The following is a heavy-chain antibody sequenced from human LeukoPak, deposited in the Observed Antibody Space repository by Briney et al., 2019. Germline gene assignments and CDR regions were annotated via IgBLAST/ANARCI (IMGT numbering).Heavy chain of an antibody. J-gene: IGHJ4*02. CDR3: ARDIYGDYSVFDY. Sequence: GGSLRLSCAASGSTFSSYGMHWVRQAPGKGLEWVAVIWYDGSNKYYADSVKGRFTISRDNSKNTLYLQMNSLRAEDTAVYYCARDIYGDYSVFDYWGQGTLVTVSS. D-gene: IGHD4-17*01. V-gene: IGHV3-33*01. CDR1: GSTFSSYG. CDR2: IWYDGSNK.